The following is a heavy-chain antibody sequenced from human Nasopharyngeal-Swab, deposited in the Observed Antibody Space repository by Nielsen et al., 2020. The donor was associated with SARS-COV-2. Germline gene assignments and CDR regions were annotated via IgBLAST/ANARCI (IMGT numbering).Heavy chain of an antibody. V-gene: IGHV4-34*01. CDR1: GWSFSGYY. Sequence: SESLSLTCAVYGWSFSGYYWSWVRQPPGKGLEWIGEINNSGSTNYNPALKSRVTISVDTSKNQSSQKLSTVTAADTSVYYCASSVWQQPLFYYFYMDVWGKGTTVTVSS. CDR3: ASSVWQQPLFYYFYMDV. D-gene: IGHD6-13*01. CDR2: INNSGST. J-gene: IGHJ6*03.